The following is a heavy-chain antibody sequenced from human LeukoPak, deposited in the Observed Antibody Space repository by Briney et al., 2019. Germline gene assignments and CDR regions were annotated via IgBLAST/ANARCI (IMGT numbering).Heavy chain of an antibody. CDR2: ISGGGENT. CDR3: ARRIAARPWSPPFDY. Sequence: GGSLRLSCVASGSTFSSYSMTWVRQAPGKGLEWVSAISGGGENTYYADSVRGRFTISRDNSKNTLYLQMHSLRAEDTAVYYCARRIAARPWSPPFDYWGQGTLVTVSS. CDR1: GSTFSSYS. D-gene: IGHD6-6*01. V-gene: IGHV3-23*01. J-gene: IGHJ4*02.